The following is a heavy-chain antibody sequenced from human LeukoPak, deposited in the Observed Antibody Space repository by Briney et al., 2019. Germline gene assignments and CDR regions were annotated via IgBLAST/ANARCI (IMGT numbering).Heavy chain of an antibody. D-gene: IGHD4-17*01. CDR1: GGSISSYY. CDR3: ARVQNDYGDYGYYFDY. V-gene: IGHV4-59*01. Sequence: SETLSLTCTVSGGSISSYYWSWIRQPPGKGLESIGYIYYSGSTNYNPSLKSRVTISVDTSKNQFSLKLSSVTAADTAVYYCARVQNDYGDYGYYFDYWGQGTLVTVSS. J-gene: IGHJ4*02. CDR2: IYYSGST.